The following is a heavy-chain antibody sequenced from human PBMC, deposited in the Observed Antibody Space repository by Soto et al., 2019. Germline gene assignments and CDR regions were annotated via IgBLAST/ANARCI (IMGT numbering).Heavy chain of an antibody. CDR1: GSTFSSGD. CDR2: ISDSGGST. J-gene: IGHJ4*02. CDR3: AKDGGWSLAVAGLFDY. V-gene: IGHV3-23*01. Sequence: PGGALRLSWGVSGSTFSSGDKLWGRLAPGRGLEWVSGISDSGGSTYYADSVKGRFTISRDNAKNTLYLQMKSLRVEDTALYYCAKDGGWSLAVAGLFDYWGPGTQVTVSS. D-gene: IGHD6-19*01.